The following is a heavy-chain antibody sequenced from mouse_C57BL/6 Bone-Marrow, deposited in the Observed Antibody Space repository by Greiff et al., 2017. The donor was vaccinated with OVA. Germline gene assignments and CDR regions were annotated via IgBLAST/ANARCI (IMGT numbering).Heavy chain of an antibody. V-gene: IGHV1-15*01. CDR2: IDPETGGT. D-gene: IGHD2-5*01. CDR1: GYTFTDYE. Sequence: QVQLQQSGAELVRPGASVTLSCKASGYTFTDYEMHWVKQTPVHGLEWIGAIDPETGGTAYNQKFKGKAILTADKSSSSVYMELRSLTSEDSDVYYCTRGYSNYYAMDYWGQGTSVTVSS. CDR3: TRGYSNYYAMDY. J-gene: IGHJ4*01.